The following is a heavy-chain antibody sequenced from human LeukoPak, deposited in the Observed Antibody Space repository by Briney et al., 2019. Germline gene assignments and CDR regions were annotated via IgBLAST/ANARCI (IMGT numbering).Heavy chain of an antibody. CDR2: ISSGSGYT. V-gene: IGHV3-21*01. Sequence: GGSLRLSCAASGFTFSSYSMNWVRQAPGRGLEWVSSISSGSGYTYYTDSVKGRFTISRDNAKNSLYLQMDSLRADDTAVYYCARDGTFYGSGSYNYHYYYMDVLGKGRTVTVSS. CDR1: GFTFSSYS. J-gene: IGHJ6*03. D-gene: IGHD3-10*01. CDR3: ARDGTFYGSGSYNYHYYYMDV.